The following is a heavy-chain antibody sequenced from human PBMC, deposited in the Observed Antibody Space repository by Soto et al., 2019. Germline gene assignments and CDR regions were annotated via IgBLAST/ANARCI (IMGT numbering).Heavy chain of an antibody. CDR2: IIPILGIA. D-gene: IGHD3-3*01. J-gene: IGHJ4*02. Sequence: GASVKVSCKASGGTFSSYTISWVRQAPGQGLEWMGRIIPILGIANYAQKFQGRVTITADKSTSTAYMELSSLRSEDTAVYYCASEGWICGVALHQYYFDYWGQGTLVTVSS. CDR1: GGTFSSYT. V-gene: IGHV1-69*02. CDR3: ASEGWICGVALHQYYFDY.